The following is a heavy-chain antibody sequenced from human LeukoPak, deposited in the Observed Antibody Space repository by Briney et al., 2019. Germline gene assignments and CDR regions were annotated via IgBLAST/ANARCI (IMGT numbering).Heavy chain of an antibody. V-gene: IGHV3-23*01. Sequence: SGGSLRLSCAASGFTFSSYAMSWVRQAPGKGLEWVSAISGSGGSTYYADSVKGRFTISRDNSKNTLCLQMNSLRAEDTAVYYCAKQGNYGDYHFDYWGQGTLVTVSS. CDR2: ISGSGGST. CDR3: AKQGNYGDYHFDY. J-gene: IGHJ4*02. D-gene: IGHD4-17*01. CDR1: GFTFSSYA.